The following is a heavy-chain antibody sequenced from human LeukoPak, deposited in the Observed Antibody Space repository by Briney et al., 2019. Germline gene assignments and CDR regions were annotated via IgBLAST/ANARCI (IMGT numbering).Heavy chain of an antibody. CDR2: IHPSGST. J-gene: IGHJ1*01. V-gene: IGHV4-34*01. CDR1: GSSFSGYY. D-gene: IGHD4/OR15-4a*01. Sequence: SETLSLTCEVSGSSFSGYYWSWSGQTPGKGLEWIGEIHPSGSTDYNPSLKSRVIISLDTSKNQFSLKVNSVTAADTAVYYCARGQDEAKSHHWGQGTLATVSS. CDR3: ARGQDEAKSHH.